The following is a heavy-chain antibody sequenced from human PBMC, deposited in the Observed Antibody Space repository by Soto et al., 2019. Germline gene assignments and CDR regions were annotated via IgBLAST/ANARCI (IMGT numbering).Heavy chain of an antibody. D-gene: IGHD6-13*01. V-gene: IGHV3-30*18. CDR3: AKDRSIAAAGVKDYFDY. CDR1: GFTFSSYG. Sequence: QVQLVESGGGVVQPGRSLRLSCAASGFTFSSYGMHWVRQAPGKGLEWVAVISYDGSNKYYADYVKGRFTISRDNSKNTLYLQMNSLRAEDTAVYYCAKDRSIAAAGVKDYFDYWGQGTLVTVSS. CDR2: ISYDGSNK. J-gene: IGHJ4*02.